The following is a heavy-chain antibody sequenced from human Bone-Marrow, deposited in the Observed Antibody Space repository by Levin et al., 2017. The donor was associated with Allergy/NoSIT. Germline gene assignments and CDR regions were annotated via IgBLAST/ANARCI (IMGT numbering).Heavy chain of an antibody. CDR3: AKVRLMKYYYGSGSDSFDY. D-gene: IGHD3-10*01. CDR2: ISYDGSNK. Sequence: LSLTCAASGFTFSSYGMHWVRQAPGKGLEWVAVISYDGSNKYYADSVKGRFTISRDNSKNTLYLQMNSLRAEDTAVYYCAKVRLMKYYYGSGSDSFDYWGQGTLVTVSS. J-gene: IGHJ4*02. V-gene: IGHV3-30*18. CDR1: GFTFSSYG.